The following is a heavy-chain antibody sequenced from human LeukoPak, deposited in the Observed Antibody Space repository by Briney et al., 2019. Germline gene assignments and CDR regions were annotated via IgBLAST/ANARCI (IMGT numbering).Heavy chain of an antibody. Sequence: ASVKVSCKASGYTFTSYGISWVRQAPGQGLEWMGWISAYNGNTNYAQKLQGRVTMTTDTSTSTAYMELRSLRSDDTAAYYCARGLYDSSGYYTVPFDYWGQGTLVTVSS. V-gene: IGHV1-18*01. D-gene: IGHD3-22*01. CDR1: GYTFTSYG. CDR2: ISAYNGNT. CDR3: ARGLYDSSGYYTVPFDY. J-gene: IGHJ4*02.